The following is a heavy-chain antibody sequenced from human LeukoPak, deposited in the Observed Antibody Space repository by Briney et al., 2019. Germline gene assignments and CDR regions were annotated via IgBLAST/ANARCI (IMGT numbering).Heavy chain of an antibody. CDR3: ATHDYGDPVDY. V-gene: IGHV4-38-2*02. D-gene: IGHD4-17*01. J-gene: IGHJ4*02. Sequence: SETLSLTCTVSGYSIRNGYNWGWIRLSPGKGLEWLGSIYQSGSTYDNPSLKSRVSLSIDTSKSQFSLKLTSVTAADTAVYYCATHDYGDPVDYWGQGTLATVSS. CDR2: IYQSGST. CDR1: GYSIRNGYN.